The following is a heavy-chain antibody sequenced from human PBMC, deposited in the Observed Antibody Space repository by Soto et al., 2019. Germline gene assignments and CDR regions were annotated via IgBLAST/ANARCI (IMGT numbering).Heavy chain of an antibody. V-gene: IGHV3-23*01. CDR2: ISGSGTNI. CDR3: AKDGFGGASDY. Sequence: EVHLLESGGGFAQPGGSLRLSCAASGFTFSSYAMHWVRQAPGRGLEWVSTISGSGTNIYYADSVQGRFTISRDNSQNTLFLQMTIQRVDDGATYYCAKDGFGGASDYWGQGTHVTVSS. J-gene: IGHJ4*02. CDR1: GFTFSSYA. D-gene: IGHD3-3*01.